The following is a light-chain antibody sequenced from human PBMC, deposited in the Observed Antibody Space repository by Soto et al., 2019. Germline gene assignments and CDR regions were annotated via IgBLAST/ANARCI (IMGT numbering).Light chain of an antibody. CDR2: KAS. Sequence: DIQMTQSPSTLSASVGDRVTITCRASQSVSDWLAWYQHKPGKTPKLLIYKASTLESGVPSRFSGFGSGTEFTLAISSLQPEDFATYYCQQYNSYPTTFGQGTKVDIK. V-gene: IGKV1-5*03. CDR3: QQYNSYPTT. CDR1: QSVSDW. J-gene: IGKJ1*01.